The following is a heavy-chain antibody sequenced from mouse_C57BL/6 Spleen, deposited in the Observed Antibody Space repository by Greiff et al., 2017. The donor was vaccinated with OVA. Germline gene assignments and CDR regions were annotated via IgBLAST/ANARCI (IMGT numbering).Heavy chain of an antibody. Sequence: QVQLQQPGTELVKPGASVKLSCKASGYTFTSYWMHWVKQRPGQGLEWIGNINPSNGGTNYNEKFKSKATLTVGKSSSTAYMQLSSLTSADATVYYCASEGIYYYGSGYWGQGTTLTVSS. CDR2: INPSNGGT. J-gene: IGHJ2*01. V-gene: IGHV1-53*01. CDR1: GYTFTSYW. D-gene: IGHD1-1*01. CDR3: ASEGIYYYGSGY.